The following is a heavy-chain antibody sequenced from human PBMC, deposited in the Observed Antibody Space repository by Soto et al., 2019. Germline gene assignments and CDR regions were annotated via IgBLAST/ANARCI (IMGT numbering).Heavy chain of an antibody. V-gene: IGHV1-3*01. CDR2: INAANGDT. CDR3: VRRHVSATGIDWFDP. CDR1: GYTFTSYG. Sequence: ASVKVSCKASGYTFTSYGVHWVRQAPGQRLEWMGWINAANGDTKYSPKFQGRVTITRDTSASTAYMELSSLRSEDTAVYYCVRRHVSATGIDWFDPWGQGTLVTVSS. D-gene: IGHD6-13*01. J-gene: IGHJ5*02.